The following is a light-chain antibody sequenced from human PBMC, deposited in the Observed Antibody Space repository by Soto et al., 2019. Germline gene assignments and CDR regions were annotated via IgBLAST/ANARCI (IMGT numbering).Light chain of an antibody. CDR2: DAS. J-gene: IGKJ2*01. CDR3: QQRRGTNT. Sequence: EIVLTQSPATLSLSPGERATLSCRASQSVSSYLAWYQQKPGQAPRLLIYDASNRATGIPARFSGSGSGTDFTLTISSLEPEDFSVYYCQQRRGTNTFGQGTKLEIK. V-gene: IGKV3-11*01. CDR1: QSVSSY.